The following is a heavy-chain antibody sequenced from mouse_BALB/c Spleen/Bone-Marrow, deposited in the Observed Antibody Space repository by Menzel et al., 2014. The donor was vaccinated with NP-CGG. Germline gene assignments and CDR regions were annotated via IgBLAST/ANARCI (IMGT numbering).Heavy chain of an antibody. J-gene: IGHJ3*01. CDR2: VNPNNGGT. CDR3: TRARPGGFAY. CDR1: GYTFTSYY. Sequence: VQLQQSGAELMKPGASVKLSCKASGYTFTSYYLYWVKQRPGQGLEWIGEVNPNNGGTNFNEKFKSKATLTVDKSSSTAYMQLSSLTSEDSAVYYCTRARPGGFAYWGQGTLVTVSA. V-gene: IGHV1S81*02. D-gene: IGHD4-1*01.